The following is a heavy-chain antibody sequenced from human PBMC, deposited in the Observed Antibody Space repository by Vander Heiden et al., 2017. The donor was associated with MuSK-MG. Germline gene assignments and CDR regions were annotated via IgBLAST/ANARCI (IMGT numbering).Heavy chain of an antibody. Sequence: QVQLQESGPGLVKPSETLSLTCTVPGGSISPYYWSWIWQPPGKGLEWIGNVYYSGSTLYNPSLKSRVTISVDTSKNQFSLKLSSVTAADTAVYYCARLGDYYYTSFDYWGQGILVTVSS. J-gene: IGHJ4*02. D-gene: IGHD3-22*01. CDR1: GGSISPYY. V-gene: IGHV4-59*01. CDR2: VYYSGST. CDR3: ARLGDYYYTSFDY.